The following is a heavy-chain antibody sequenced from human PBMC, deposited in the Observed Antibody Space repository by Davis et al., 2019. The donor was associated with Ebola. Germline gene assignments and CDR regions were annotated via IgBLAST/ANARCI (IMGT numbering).Heavy chain of an antibody. Sequence: SETLSLTCTVSGGSISSYYWSWIRQPPGKGLEWIGYIYYSGSTNYNPSLKSRVTISVDTSKNQFSLKLSSVTAADTAVYYCAKDVLERPEVLYYYYGMDVWGQGTTVTVSS. D-gene: IGHD1-1*01. CDR1: GGSISSYY. J-gene: IGHJ6*02. CDR3: AKDVLERPEVLYYYYGMDV. CDR2: IYYSGST. V-gene: IGHV4-59*12.